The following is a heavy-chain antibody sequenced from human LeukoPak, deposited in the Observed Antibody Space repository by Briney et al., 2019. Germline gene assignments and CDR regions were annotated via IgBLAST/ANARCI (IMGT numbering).Heavy chain of an antibody. CDR2: ISAYNGNT. CDR3: AREYSSPLYYYYCYYMDV. V-gene: IGHV1-18*01. D-gene: IGHD6-13*01. J-gene: IGHJ6*03. CDR1: GYTFTSYG. Sequence: ASVKVSCKASGYTFTSYGISWVRQAPGQGLEWMGWISAYNGNTNYAQKLQGRVTMTTDTSTSTAYMELRSLRSDDTAVYYCAREYSSPLYYYYCYYMDVWGKGTTVTVSS.